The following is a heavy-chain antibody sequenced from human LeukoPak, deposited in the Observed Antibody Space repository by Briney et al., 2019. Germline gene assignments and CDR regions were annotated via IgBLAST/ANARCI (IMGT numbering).Heavy chain of an antibody. CDR1: GGSISSYY. D-gene: IGHD6-19*01. J-gene: IGHJ6*02. CDR2: IYTSGST. Sequence: SETLSLTCTVSGGSISSYYWSWIRQPAGKGLEWIGHIYTSGSTNYNPSLKSRVTMSVDTSKNQFSLKLSSVTAADTAVYYCARDRDSSGHSFPYYYYYGMDVWGQGTTVTVSS. CDR3: ARDRDSSGHSFPYYYYYGMDV. V-gene: IGHV4-4*07.